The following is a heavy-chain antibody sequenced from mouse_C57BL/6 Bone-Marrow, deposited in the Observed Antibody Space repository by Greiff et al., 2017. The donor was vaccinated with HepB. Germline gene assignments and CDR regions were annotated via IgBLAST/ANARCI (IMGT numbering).Heavy chain of an antibody. D-gene: IGHD1-1*01. V-gene: IGHV5-6*01. CDR2: ISSGGSYT. J-gene: IGHJ1*03. CDR3: ARGGGSRYFDV. Sequence: EVKLMESGGDLVKPGGSLKLSCAASGFTFSSYGMSWVRQTPDKRLEWVATISSGGSYTYYPDSVKGRFTISRDNAKNTLYLQMSSLKSEDTAMYYCARGGGSRYFDVWGTGTTVTVSS. CDR1: GFTFSSYG.